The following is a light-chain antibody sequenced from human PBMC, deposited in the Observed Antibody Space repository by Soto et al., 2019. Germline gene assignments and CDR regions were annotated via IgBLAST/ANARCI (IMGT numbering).Light chain of an antibody. J-gene: IGKJ3*01. CDR3: QQYNNWPFT. CDR1: QSVSSN. V-gene: IGKV3D-15*01. CDR2: GAS. Sequence: EIVMTQSPATLSVSPGERATLSCRASQSVSSNLAWYQQKPGQAPRLLTYGASTRATAIPARFSGSGSGTEFTLTISSLQSEDFAVYYCQQYNNWPFTFGPGTKVDIK.